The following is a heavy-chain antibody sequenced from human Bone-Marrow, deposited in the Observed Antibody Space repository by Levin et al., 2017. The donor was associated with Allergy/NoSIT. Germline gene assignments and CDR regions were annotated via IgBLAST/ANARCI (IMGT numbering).Heavy chain of an antibody. D-gene: IGHD1-7*01. Sequence: GGSLRLSCAASGFTVSRNYMSWVRQAPGKGLEWVSLIYSGGDTHYASFFPFLFTISRDNSKNTLYLQMNSLRVDDTAVYYCARDGPGTATGTPWGQGTLVTVSS. CDR3: ARDGPGTATGTP. CDR2: IYSGGDT. CDR1: GFTVSRNY. V-gene: IGHV3-66*01. J-gene: IGHJ4*02.